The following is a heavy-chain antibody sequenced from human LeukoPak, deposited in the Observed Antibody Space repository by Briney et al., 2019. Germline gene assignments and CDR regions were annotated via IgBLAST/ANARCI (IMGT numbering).Heavy chain of an antibody. CDR2: ISSSSSHI. V-gene: IGHV3-21*01. D-gene: IGHD5-24*01. CDR1: GFTFSSSS. CDR3: VKDQGSRDAYKYYFDY. J-gene: IGHJ4*02. Sequence: GGSLRLSCAASGFTFSSSSMNWVRQAPGKGLEWVSYISSSSSHIYYADSVKGRFTISRDNSRNTLYLQMNSLRAEDTAVYYCVKDQGSRDAYKYYFDYWGQGTLVTVSS.